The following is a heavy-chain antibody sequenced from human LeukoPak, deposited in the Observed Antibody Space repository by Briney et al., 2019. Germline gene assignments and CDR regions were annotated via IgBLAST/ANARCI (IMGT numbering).Heavy chain of an antibody. CDR2: ISGSGGST. V-gene: IGHV3-23*01. Sequence: GGSLRLCCAASGFTFSSYAMSWVRQAPGKGLEWVSAISGSGGSTYYADSVKGRFTISRDNSKNTLYLQMNSLRAEDTAVYYCANSYGGGWYGNWFDPWGQGTLVTVSS. CDR3: ANSYGGGWYGNWFDP. CDR1: GFTFSSYA. D-gene: IGHD6-19*01. J-gene: IGHJ5*02.